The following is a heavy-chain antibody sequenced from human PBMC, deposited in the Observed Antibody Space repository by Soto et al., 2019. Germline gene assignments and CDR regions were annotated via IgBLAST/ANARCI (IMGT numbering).Heavy chain of an antibody. D-gene: IGHD4-17*01. J-gene: IGHJ4*02. CDR2: IYYSGST. CDR3: ARNGDSLSNFDY. Sequence: SETLSLTCTVSGGSISSSSYYWGWIRQPPGKGLEWIGSIYYSGSTYYNPSLKSRVTISVDTSKNQFSLKLSSVTAAVMVVYYCARNGDSLSNFDYWGQGTLVTVSS. V-gene: IGHV4-39*01. CDR1: GGSISSSSYY.